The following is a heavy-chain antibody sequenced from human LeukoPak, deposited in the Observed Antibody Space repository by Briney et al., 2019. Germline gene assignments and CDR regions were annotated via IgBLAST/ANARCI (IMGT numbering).Heavy chain of an antibody. V-gene: IGHV1-2*02. Sequence: ASVKVSCKASGYTFTGYYMHWVRQAPGQGLEWMGWINPNSGGTNYAQKFQGRVTMTRDTSISTAYMELSRLRSDGTAVYYCAIPSTVTTLHYFDYWGQGTLVTVSS. D-gene: IGHD4-11*01. J-gene: IGHJ4*02. CDR1: GYTFTGYY. CDR3: AIPSTVTTLHYFDY. CDR2: INPNSGGT.